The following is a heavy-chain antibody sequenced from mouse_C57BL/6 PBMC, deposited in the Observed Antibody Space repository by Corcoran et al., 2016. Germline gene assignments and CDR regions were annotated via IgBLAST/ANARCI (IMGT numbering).Heavy chain of an antibody. Sequence: QVTLKESGPGILQRSQTLSLTCSFAGFSLSTFGMGVGWIRQPSGKGLEWLAHIWWDDDKYYNPALRSRLTISKDTYKNQVFLKIANVDTADTATYYCARIEGGLRLGRRAMDYWGQGTSVTVSS. V-gene: IGHV8-8*01. D-gene: IGHD2-4*01. J-gene: IGHJ4*01. CDR2: IWWDDDK. CDR3: ARIEGGLRLGRRAMDY. CDR1: GFSLSTFGMG.